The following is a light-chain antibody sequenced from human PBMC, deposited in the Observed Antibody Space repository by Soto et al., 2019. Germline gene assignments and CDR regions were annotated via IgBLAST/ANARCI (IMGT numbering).Light chain of an antibody. CDR2: GAS. CDR1: QSVSSSY. J-gene: IGKJ5*01. Sequence: IVSSQSPGTVSVSTGERATLSCRASQSVSSSYLAWYQQKPGQAPRLLIYGASTRATGIPDRFSGSGSGTDFSLTISRLEPKDFAVYYCQQYGKSPQITFGQGRRLENK. V-gene: IGKV3-20*01. CDR3: QQYGKSPQIT.